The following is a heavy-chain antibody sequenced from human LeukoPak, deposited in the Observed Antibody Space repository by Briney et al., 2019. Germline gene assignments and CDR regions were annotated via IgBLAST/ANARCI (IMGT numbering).Heavy chain of an antibody. Sequence: GGSLRLSCAASGFSFSTCGMSWVRQAPGKGLEWVSTVSGSGGSTYYADFVKGRFSIPRDNSKNTLFLLMNTLRAEDTATYYCAKIDSPVIRRYCLYCWDQGTLVTVSS. D-gene: IGHD2-21*01. J-gene: IGHJ4*02. CDR1: GFSFSTCG. V-gene: IGHV3-23*01. CDR2: VSGSGGST. CDR3: AKIDSPVIRRYCLYC.